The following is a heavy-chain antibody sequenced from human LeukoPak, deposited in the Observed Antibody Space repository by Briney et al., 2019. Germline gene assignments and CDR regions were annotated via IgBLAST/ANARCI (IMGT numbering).Heavy chain of an antibody. CDR2: IYYSGST. J-gene: IGHJ3*01. V-gene: IGHV4-59*08. D-gene: IGHD3-22*01. Sequence: SETLSLTCTVSGGSISSYYWSWIRQPPGKGLEWIGYIYYSGSTNYNPSLKSRVTISVDTSKNQFSLKLSSVTAADTAVYYCARPQYYYDSSGPNFAFDVWGQGTMVTVSS. CDR3: ARPQYYYDSSGPNFAFDV. CDR1: GGSISSYY.